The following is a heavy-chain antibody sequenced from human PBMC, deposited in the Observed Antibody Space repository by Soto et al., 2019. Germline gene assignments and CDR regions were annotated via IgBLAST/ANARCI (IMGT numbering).Heavy chain of an antibody. CDR2: IYPGDSET. J-gene: IGHJ6*02. Sequence: PGESLKISCKGSGYSFTSYWIGWVRQMPGKGLEWMGIIYPGDSETRYSPSFQGQVTISADKSISTAYLQMDSLRAEDTALYYCVREVPAPIDYYYGMDVWGQGTTVTVSS. V-gene: IGHV5-51*01. D-gene: IGHD3-22*01. CDR1: GYSFTSYW. CDR3: VREVPAPIDYYYGMDV.